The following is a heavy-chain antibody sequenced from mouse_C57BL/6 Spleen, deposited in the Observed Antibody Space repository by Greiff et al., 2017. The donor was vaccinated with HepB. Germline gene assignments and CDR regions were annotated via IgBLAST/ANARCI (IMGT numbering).Heavy chain of an antibody. J-gene: IGHJ4*01. Sequence: EVKLVESGGGLVQPGGSLSLSCAASGFTFTDYYMSWVRQPPGKALEWLGFIRNKANGYTTEYSASGKGRFTITRDNSQSILYLQMNALRAEDSATYYCARYKLGQAMDYWGQGTSVTVSS. CDR3: ARYKLGQAMDY. CDR1: GFTFTDYY. V-gene: IGHV7-3*01. D-gene: IGHD4-1*01. CDR2: IRNKANGYTT.